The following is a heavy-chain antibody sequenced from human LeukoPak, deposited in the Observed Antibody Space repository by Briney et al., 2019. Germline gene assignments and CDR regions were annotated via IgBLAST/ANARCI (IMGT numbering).Heavy chain of an antibody. CDR1: GYTFTSYG. D-gene: IGHD6-13*01. CDR2: INPSGGST. J-gene: IGHJ4*02. V-gene: IGHV1-46*01. CDR3: ATNSGAAAGTFDY. Sequence: ASVKVSCKASGYTFTSYGISWVRQAPGQGLEWMGIINPSGGSTSYAQKFQGRVTMTRDMSTSTVYMELSSLRSEDTAVYYCATNSGAAAGTFDYWGQGTLVTVSS.